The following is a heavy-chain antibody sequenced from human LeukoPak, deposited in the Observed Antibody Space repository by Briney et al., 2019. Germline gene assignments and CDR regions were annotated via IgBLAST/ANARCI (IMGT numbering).Heavy chain of an antibody. Sequence: SVKVSCKASGGTFSSYAISWVRQAPGQGLEWMGRIIPILGIANYAQKFQGRVTITADKSTSTANMELSSLRSEDTAVYYCATYYYDSSGYYYGGNYFDYWGQGTLVTVSS. CDR2: IIPILGIA. CDR3: ATYYYDSSGYYYGGNYFDY. J-gene: IGHJ4*02. CDR1: GGTFSSYA. D-gene: IGHD3-22*01. V-gene: IGHV1-69*04.